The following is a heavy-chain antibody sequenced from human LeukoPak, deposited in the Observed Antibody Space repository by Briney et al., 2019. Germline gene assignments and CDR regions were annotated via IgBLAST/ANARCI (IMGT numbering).Heavy chain of an antibody. CDR3: ACITIFGVVTQFDY. J-gene: IGHJ4*02. Sequence: PSETLSLTCAVSGGSFSGYYWSWIRQPPGKGLEWVGEINHSGSTNYSPSLKSRVTISVDTSKNQFSLKLSSVTAADTAVYYCACITIFGVVTQFDYWGQGTLVTVSS. V-gene: IGHV4-34*01. CDR1: GGSFSGYY. D-gene: IGHD3-3*01. CDR2: INHSGST.